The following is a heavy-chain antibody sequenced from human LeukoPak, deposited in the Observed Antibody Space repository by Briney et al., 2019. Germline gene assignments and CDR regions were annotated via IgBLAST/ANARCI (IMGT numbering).Heavy chain of an antibody. Sequence: PGGSLRLSCAASGFTFDDYGMSWVRQAPGKGLEWVSGINWNGGSTSYADSVKGRFTISRDNAKNSLYLQMNSLRAEDTALYYCARDRDIVVEKGVDYWGQGTLVTVSS. J-gene: IGHJ4*02. D-gene: IGHD2-15*01. CDR3: ARDRDIVVEKGVDY. CDR2: INWNGGST. CDR1: GFTFDDYG. V-gene: IGHV3-20*04.